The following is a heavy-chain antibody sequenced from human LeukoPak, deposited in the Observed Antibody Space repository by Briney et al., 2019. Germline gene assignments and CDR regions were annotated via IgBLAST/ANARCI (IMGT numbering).Heavy chain of an antibody. Sequence: GGSLRLSCAASGFTFNGYSMNWVRQAPGKGLEWVSSISTSSSYIYYADSVKGRFTISRNNPKNSLYLQMNSLRAEDTAVYYCARNRGDPSYFDYWGQGTLVTVSS. CDR3: ARNRGDPSYFDY. J-gene: IGHJ4*02. V-gene: IGHV3-21*01. D-gene: IGHD4-17*01. CDR2: ISTSSSYI. CDR1: GFTFNGYS.